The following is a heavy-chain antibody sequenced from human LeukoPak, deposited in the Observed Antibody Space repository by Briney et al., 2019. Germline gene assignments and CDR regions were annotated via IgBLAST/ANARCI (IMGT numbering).Heavy chain of an antibody. CDR1: AFTFNSYG. J-gene: IGHJ4*02. D-gene: IGHD3-10*01. CDR3: AKGTKDYYGSGSFYLSRDHFISR. CDR2: IRYDGSNK. V-gene: IGHV3-30*02. Sequence: GGSLRLTCAASAFTFNSYGMNWVRQAPDKGLEWVAFIRYDGSNKYYADSVKGRFTISRDNSKHTLYLQMNSLRAEDTAVYYCAKGTKDYYGSGSFYLSRDHFISRWGQGTLVTVSS.